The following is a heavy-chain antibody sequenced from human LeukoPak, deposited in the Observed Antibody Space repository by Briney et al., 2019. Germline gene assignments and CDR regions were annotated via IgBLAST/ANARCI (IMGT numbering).Heavy chain of an antibody. J-gene: IGHJ6*03. CDR1: GGSISSYY. CDR2: IYYSGST. D-gene: IGHD2-2*01. Sequence: SETLSLTCTVSGGSISSYYWSWIRQPPGKGLEWIGYIYYSGSTNYNPSLKSRVTISVDTSKNQFSLKLSSVTAADTAVYYCAREVVVVPAATSFYYYYMDVWGKGTTVTVSS. V-gene: IGHV4-59*12. CDR3: AREVVVVPAATSFYYYYMDV.